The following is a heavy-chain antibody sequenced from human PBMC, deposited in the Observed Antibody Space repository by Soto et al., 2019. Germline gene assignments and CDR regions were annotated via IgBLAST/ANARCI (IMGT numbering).Heavy chain of an antibody. CDR3: AHGTYGATWSPVDA. CDR2: IYWADAK. J-gene: IGHJ5*02. D-gene: IGHD2-21*01. V-gene: IGHV2-5*02. Sequence: QITLIESGPTLVKPTQTLTLTCNFSGFSLTSGEVGVAWIRQPPGKALEWLALIYWADAKRYTPSLKTSLTTTKHTAKTQVVLTMTNVDPVDTATYFCAHGTYGATWSPVDAWGQEALVTVSS. CDR1: GFSLTSGEVG.